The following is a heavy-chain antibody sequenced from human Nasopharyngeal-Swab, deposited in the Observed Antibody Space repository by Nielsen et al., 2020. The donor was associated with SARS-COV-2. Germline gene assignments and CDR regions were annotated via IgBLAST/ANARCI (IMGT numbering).Heavy chain of an antibody. CDR2: IGDKEHNYAT. Sequence: GGSLRLSCAPSGSIFSAPAIHWVRPASGKGLEWVGPIGDKEHNYATTYGASVQGRFTTSRDDSKNTAFLQMDSLKTEDTVLYYCTTDFYFDYWGQGTLVTVSS. V-gene: IGHV3-73*01. CDR3: TTDFYFDY. CDR1: GSIFSAPA. J-gene: IGHJ4*02.